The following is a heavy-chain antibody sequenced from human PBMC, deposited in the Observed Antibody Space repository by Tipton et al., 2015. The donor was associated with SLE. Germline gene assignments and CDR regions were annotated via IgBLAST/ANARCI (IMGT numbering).Heavy chain of an antibody. CDR2: IRSDGSNK. CDR3: AKGGGSGCYCFDQ. J-gene: IGHJ4*02. D-gene: IGHD6-19*01. V-gene: IGHV3-30*02. CDR1: GFTFSNYA. Sequence: SLISCAASGFTFSNYAIHWVRQAPGKGLEWVAFIRSDGSNKYYADSVKGRFTISRDNSKNTVDLQMNSLRAEDTAVYYCAKGGGSGCYCFDQWGQGALVTVSS.